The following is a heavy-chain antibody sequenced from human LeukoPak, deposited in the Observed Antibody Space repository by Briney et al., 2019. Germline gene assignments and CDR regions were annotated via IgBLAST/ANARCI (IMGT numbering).Heavy chain of an antibody. V-gene: IGHV3-21*01. CDR2: ISSSSSYI. J-gene: IGHJ4*02. Sequence: GGSLRLSCAASGFTFSSYSMNWVRQAPGKGLEWVSSISSSSSYIYYADSVKGRFTISRDNAKNSLYLQMNSLRAEDTAVYYCARTYSIGWRYFDYWGQGTLVTVSS. CDR1: GFTFSSYS. D-gene: IGHD6-19*01. CDR3: ARTYSIGWRYFDY.